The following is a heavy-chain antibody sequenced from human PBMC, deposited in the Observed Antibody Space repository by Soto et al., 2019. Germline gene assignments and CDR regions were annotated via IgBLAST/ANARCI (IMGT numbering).Heavy chain of an antibody. D-gene: IGHD5-18*01. CDR1: GFTFGDYA. CDR2: VSLANISF. Sequence: PGGSLRLSCAASGFTFGDYAMHWVRQFPGRGLKWVSAVSLANISFGYADSVKGRFTISRDSAKNSLYLQLNSLRREDTAFYYCAKDRNTAMVTGDFDYWGHGTLVTVSS. J-gene: IGHJ4*01. CDR3: AKDRNTAMVTGDFDY. V-gene: IGHV3-9*01.